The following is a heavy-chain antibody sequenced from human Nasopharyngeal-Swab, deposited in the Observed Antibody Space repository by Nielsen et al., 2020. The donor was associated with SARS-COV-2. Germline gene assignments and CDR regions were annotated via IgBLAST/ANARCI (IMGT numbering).Heavy chain of an antibody. CDR2: INTNTGNP. J-gene: IGHJ4*02. Sequence: ASVKVSCKASGYTFTSYAMNWVRQAPGQGLEWMGWINTNTGNPTYAQGFTGRFVFSLDTSVSTAYLQISSLKAEDTAVYYCARVYDYVWGSYRYAGSLGIDYWGQGTLVTVSS. CDR1: GYTFTSYA. D-gene: IGHD3-16*02. CDR3: ARVYDYVWGSYRYAGSLGIDY. V-gene: IGHV7-4-1*02.